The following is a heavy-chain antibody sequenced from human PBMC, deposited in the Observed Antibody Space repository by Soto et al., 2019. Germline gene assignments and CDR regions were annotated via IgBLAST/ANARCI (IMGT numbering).Heavy chain of an antibody. CDR2: IDWDDDK. Sequence: SGPTLVNPTQTLTLTCTFSGFSLSTSGMCVSWIRQPPGKALEWLARIDWDDDKYYSTTLKTRLTISKDNSKNQVVLTMTNMDPVDTATYYCARIAAAGSNWFDPWGQGTLVTVSS. J-gene: IGHJ5*02. CDR1: GFSLSTSGMC. V-gene: IGHV2-70*11. CDR3: ARIAAAGSNWFDP. D-gene: IGHD6-13*01.